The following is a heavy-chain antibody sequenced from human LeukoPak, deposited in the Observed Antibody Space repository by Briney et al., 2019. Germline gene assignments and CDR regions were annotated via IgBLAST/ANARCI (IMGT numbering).Heavy chain of an antibody. Sequence: GASVKVSCKASGYTFTSYGISWVRQAPGQGLEWMGWISAYNGNTNYAQKLQGRVTMTTDTSTSTAYMELRSLRSDDTAVYYCARVEAGGWYQLLYNLLNSSGWYVASFGYWGQGTLVTVSS. V-gene: IGHV1-18*01. D-gene: IGHD6-19*01. CDR3: ARVEAGGWYQLLYNLLNSSGWYVASFGY. J-gene: IGHJ4*02. CDR2: ISAYNGNT. CDR1: GYTFTSYG.